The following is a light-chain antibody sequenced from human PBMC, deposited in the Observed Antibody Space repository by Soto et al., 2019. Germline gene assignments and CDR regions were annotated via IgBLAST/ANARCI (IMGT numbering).Light chain of an antibody. J-gene: IGKJ3*01. V-gene: IGKV3-15*01. CDR1: QTVSSS. Sequence: EIVMTQSPATLSVSPGERATLSCRTSQTVSSSLAWYQQKPGQAPRLLIYGASTRATGFPARFSGSGSGTEFTLTISSLQSEDFAVDYCQQYNNWPFTFGHGTKVDIK. CDR3: QQYNNWPFT. CDR2: GAS.